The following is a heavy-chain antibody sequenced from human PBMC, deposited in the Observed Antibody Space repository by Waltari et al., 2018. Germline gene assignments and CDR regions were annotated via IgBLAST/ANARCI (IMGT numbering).Heavy chain of an antibody. CDR1: GGSFSSYY. J-gene: IGHJ6*02. Sequence: QVQLQQWGAGLLKPSETLSLTCAVYGGSFSSYYWSWIRQPPGKGLERIGEINHSGSTNYNPSLKSRVTISVDTSKNQFSLKLSSVTAADTAVYYCARDNEGGPAATSYYYYYGMDVWGQGTTVTVSS. CDR3: ARDNEGGPAATSYYYYYGMDV. V-gene: IGHV4-34*01. CDR2: INHSGST. D-gene: IGHD2-2*01.